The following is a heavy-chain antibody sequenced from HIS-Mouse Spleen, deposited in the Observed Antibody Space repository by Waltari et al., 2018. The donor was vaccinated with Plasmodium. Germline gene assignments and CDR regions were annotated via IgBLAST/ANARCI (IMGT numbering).Heavy chain of an antibody. J-gene: IGHJ4*02. CDR1: GWSSSGYY. Sequence: QVQLQQWGAGLVTPSETLSLTCAVYGWSSSGYYWGWLRQPQGKGLEWIGEINHSGSTNYTPSLKSRVTISVDTSKNQFSLKLSSVTAADTAVYYCASSGSGSYYYWGQGTLVTVSS. D-gene: IGHD3-10*01. V-gene: IGHV4-34*02. CDR3: ASSGSGSYYY. CDR2: INHSGST.